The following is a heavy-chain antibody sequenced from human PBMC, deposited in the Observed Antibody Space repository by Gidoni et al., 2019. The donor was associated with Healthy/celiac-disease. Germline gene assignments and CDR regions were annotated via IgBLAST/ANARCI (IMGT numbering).Heavy chain of an antibody. V-gene: IGHV3-43*02. J-gene: IGHJ4*02. D-gene: IGHD3-10*01. CDR1: VFTFDDYA. CDR3: AKAPGGGFRELFYY. Sequence: EVQLVESGGGVVQPGGSLRLSCAASVFTFDDYAMHWVRQAPGKGLEWVSLISGDGGSTYYADSVKGRFTISRDNSKNSLYLQMNSLRTEDTALYYCAKAPGGGFRELFYYWGQGTLVTVSS. CDR2: ISGDGGST.